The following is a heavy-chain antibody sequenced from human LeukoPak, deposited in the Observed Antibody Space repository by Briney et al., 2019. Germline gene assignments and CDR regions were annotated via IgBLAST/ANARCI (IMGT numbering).Heavy chain of an antibody. V-gene: IGHV1-46*01. J-gene: IGHJ4*02. CDR3: ARGVSGYDSTDLLDY. D-gene: IGHD5-12*01. Sequence: ASVKVSCKASGYTFTNYFVYWVRQAPGQGLGWIGIINPTSVGREYAQKFQGRITMTRDTSTSTVYMELSSLRSEDTAVYYCARGVSGYDSTDLLDYWGQGTLVTVSS. CDR1: GYTFTNYF. CDR2: INPTSVGR.